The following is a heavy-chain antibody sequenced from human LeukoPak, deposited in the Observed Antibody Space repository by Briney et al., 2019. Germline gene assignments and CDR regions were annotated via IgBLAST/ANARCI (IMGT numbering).Heavy chain of an antibody. V-gene: IGHV3-7*01. CDR1: GFTFSSYW. Sequence: GGSLRLSCAASGFTFSSYWMSWVRQAPGKGLEWVANIKQDGSEKYYVDSVKGRFTISRDNAKNSLYLQMNSLRTEDTAVYYCVRDNSGWYRPALGWETAYYYYYYMDVWGKGTTVTVSS. CDR3: VRDNSGWYRPALGWETAYYYYYYMDV. J-gene: IGHJ6*03. CDR2: IKQDGSEK. D-gene: IGHD6-19*01.